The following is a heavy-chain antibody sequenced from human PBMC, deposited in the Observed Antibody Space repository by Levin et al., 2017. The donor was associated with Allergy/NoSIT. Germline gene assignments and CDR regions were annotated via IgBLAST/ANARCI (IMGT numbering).Heavy chain of an antibody. J-gene: IGHJ2*01. Sequence: SVKVSCKASGGTFSSYAISWVRQAPGQGLEWMGGIIPIFGTANYAQKFQGRVTITADESTSTAYMELSSLRSEDTAVYYCARGPKGTDNYWYFDLWGRGTLVTVSS. CDR1: GGTFSSYA. V-gene: IGHV1-69*13. CDR3: ARGPKGTDNYWYFDL. CDR2: IIPIFGTA.